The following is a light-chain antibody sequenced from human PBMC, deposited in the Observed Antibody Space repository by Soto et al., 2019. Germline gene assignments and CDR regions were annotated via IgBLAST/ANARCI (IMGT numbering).Light chain of an antibody. V-gene: IGKV3-15*01. CDR2: GAS. Sequence: MVLTQSPATLSVSPGERATLSCRASQSVSSNLAWYQQKPGQAPRLLIYGASTRATGIPARFSGSGSGTEFTLTISSLQSEDFAVYYCQQYANWPKTFGQGTKVDIK. CDR1: QSVSSN. J-gene: IGKJ1*01. CDR3: QQYANWPKT.